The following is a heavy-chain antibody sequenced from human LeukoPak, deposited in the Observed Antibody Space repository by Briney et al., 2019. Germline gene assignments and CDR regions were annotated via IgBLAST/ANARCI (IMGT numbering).Heavy chain of an antibody. CDR1: GYTFTSYY. D-gene: IGHD1-14*01. J-gene: IGHJ3*02. CDR2: INPGGGST. V-gene: IGHV1-46*01. CDR3: ARDTGINPPLDAFDI. Sequence: AASVKVSCKASGYTFTSYYMHWVRQAPGQGLEWMGIINPGGGSTSYTQKFQGRVTMTRDTSTSTVYMELSSLRSEDTAMYYCARDTGINPPLDAFDIWGQGTLFTVSS.